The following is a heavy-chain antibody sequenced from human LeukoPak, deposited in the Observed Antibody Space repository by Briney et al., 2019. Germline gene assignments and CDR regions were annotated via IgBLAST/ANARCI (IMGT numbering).Heavy chain of an antibody. CDR1: GFTFSSYG. J-gene: IGHJ4*02. V-gene: IGHV3-30*02. Sequence: SGGSLRLSCAASGFTFSSYGMHWVRQAPGKGLEWVAFIRYDGSNKYYADSVKGRFTISRDNSKNTLYLQMNSLRAEDTAVYYCAKGGLSRGYSYGSYLDYWGQGTLVTVSS. CDR2: IRYDGSNK. CDR3: AKGGLSRGYSYGSYLDY. D-gene: IGHD5-18*01.